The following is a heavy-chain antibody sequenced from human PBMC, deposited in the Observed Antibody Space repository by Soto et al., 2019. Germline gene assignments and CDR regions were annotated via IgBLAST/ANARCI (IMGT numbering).Heavy chain of an antibody. CDR3: ARILTYYYDSSGYNFDY. Sequence: SVKVSCKASGGTFSSYAISWVRQAPGQGLEWMGGIIPIFGTANYAQKFQGRVTITADKSTSTAYMELSSLRSEDTAVYYCARILTYYYDSSGYNFDYWGQGTLVTVSS. D-gene: IGHD3-22*01. J-gene: IGHJ4*02. V-gene: IGHV1-69*06. CDR1: GGTFSSYA. CDR2: IIPIFGTA.